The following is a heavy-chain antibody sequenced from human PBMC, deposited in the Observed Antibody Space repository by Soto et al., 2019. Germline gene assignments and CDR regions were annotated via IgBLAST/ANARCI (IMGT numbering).Heavy chain of an antibody. CDR1: GFTFSSYA. D-gene: IGHD4-17*01. J-gene: IGHJ6*02. Sequence: EVQLLESGGGLVQPGGSLRLSCAASGFTFSSYAMSWVRQAPGKGLEWVSAISGSGGSTYYADSVKGRFTISRDNSKNTLYLQMNSLRAEDTAVYYCAKDGVVYYGEPYYYYGMDVWGQGTTVTVSS. CDR3: AKDGVVYYGEPYYYYGMDV. CDR2: ISGSGGST. V-gene: IGHV3-23*01.